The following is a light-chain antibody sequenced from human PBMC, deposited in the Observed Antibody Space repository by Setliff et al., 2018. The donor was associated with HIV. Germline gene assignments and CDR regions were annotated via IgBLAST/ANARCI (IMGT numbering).Light chain of an antibody. Sequence: QSVLTQPASVSGSPGQSITFSCTGTSSDVGDYNYVSWYQQHPGKVPKLMIYDVSNRPSGVSNRFSGSKSGNTASLTISGLQAEDEADYYCCSYTISSTHVFGTGTKVTVL. V-gene: IGLV2-14*03. J-gene: IGLJ1*01. CDR2: DVS. CDR3: CSYTISSTHV. CDR1: SSDVGDYNY.